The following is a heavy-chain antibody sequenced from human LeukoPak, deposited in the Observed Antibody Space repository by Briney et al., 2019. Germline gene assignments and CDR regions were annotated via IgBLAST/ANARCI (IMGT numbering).Heavy chain of an antibody. CDR2: ISSSSSYI. J-gene: IGHJ5*02. Sequence: GGSLRLSCAASGFTFSSYSMNWVRQAPGKGLEWVSSISSSSSYIYYADSVKGRFTISRDNAKNSLYLQMNSLRAEDTAVYYCARVGLELQQYNWFDPWGQGTLVTVSS. CDR1: GFTFSSYS. CDR3: ARVGLELQQYNWFDP. D-gene: IGHD1-26*01. V-gene: IGHV3-21*01.